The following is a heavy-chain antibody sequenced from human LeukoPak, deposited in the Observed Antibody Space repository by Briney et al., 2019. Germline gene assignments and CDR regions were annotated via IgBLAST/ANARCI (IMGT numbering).Heavy chain of an antibody. D-gene: IGHD3-10*01. CDR3: ARSGHYGSGSYSQYYFDY. J-gene: IGHJ4*02. CDR2: IYHSGST. Sequence: SQTLSLTCTVSGGSISSGGYYWSWIRQPPGKGLEWIGYIYHSGSTYYNPSLKSRVTISVDRSKNQFSLKLSSVTAADTAVYYCARSGHYGSGSYSQYYFDYWGQGTLVTVSS. V-gene: IGHV4-30-2*01. CDR1: GGSISSGGYY.